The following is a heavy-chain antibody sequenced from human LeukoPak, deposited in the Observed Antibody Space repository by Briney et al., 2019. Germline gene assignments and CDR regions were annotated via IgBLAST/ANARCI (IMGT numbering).Heavy chain of an antibody. CDR3: ASGPSGGRYYVGDY. Sequence: GGSLRLSCAASGFTLSTYWMHWVRQVPGKGLVWVSRINSDGSSTSYADSVKGRFTISRDNAKNTLYLQMNSLRAEDTAVYYCASGPSGGRYYVGDYWGQGTLVTVSS. CDR2: INSDGSST. V-gene: IGHV3-74*01. J-gene: IGHJ4*02. CDR1: GFTLSTYW. D-gene: IGHD1-26*01.